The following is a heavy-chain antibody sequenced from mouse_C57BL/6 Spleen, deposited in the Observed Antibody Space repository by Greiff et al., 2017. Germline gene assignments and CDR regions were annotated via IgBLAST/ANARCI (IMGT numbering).Heavy chain of an antibody. Sequence: VQLQQSGAELMKPGASVKLSCKATGYTFTGYWIEWVKQRPGHGLEWIGEILPGSGSTNYNEKFKGKATFTADTSSNTAYMQLSSLTTEDSAIYYCAGEEAAQSTSYYAMDYWGQGTSLTVSS. CDR2: ILPGSGST. V-gene: IGHV1-9*01. CDR3: AGEEAAQSTSYYAMDY. D-gene: IGHD3-2*02. J-gene: IGHJ4*01. CDR1: GYTFTGYW.